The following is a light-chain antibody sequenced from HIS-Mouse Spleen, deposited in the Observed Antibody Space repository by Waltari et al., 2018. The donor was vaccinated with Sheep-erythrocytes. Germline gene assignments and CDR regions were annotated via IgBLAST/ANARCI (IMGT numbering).Light chain of an antibody. J-gene: IGLJ3*02. CDR2: EVS. Sequence: QSALTQPPSASGSPGQSVTISCTGTSSDVGGYNYVSWYQQHPGKAPKLMISEVSKRPSGVTDRFSGSKSGNTASLTVSGLQAEDEADYYCSSYAGSNNWVFGGGTKLTVL. V-gene: IGLV2-8*01. CDR1: SSDVGGYNY. CDR3: SSYAGSNNWV.